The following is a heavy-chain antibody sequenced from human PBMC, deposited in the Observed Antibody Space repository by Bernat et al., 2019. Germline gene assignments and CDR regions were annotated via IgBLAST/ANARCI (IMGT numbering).Heavy chain of an antibody. CDR1: GFAFNSYI. J-gene: IGHJ4*02. CDR3: VKGVRIEVAGNFDY. D-gene: IGHD6-19*01. Sequence: EVQLLESGGGLVQPGGSLRLSCAASGFAFNSYIMSWVRQAPGKGLEWVSIISGSGGSTSYADSVKGRFTISRDNSKHTVFLQMNILRAEDTAVYYCVKGVRIEVAGNFDYWGQGTLVTVSS. CDR2: ISGSGGST. V-gene: IGHV3-23*01.